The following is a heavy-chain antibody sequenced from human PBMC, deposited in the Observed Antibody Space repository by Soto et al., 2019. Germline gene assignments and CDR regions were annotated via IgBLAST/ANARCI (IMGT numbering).Heavy chain of an antibody. V-gene: IGHV3-23*01. Sequence: GGSLRLSCAASGFTFSSYAMSWVRQAPGKGLEWVSAISGSGGSTYYADSVKGRFTISRDNSKNTLYLQMNSLRAEDTAVYYCAKDLYRDVDSSGYYYGPGYADYWGQGTLVTVSS. D-gene: IGHD3-22*01. J-gene: IGHJ4*02. CDR2: ISGSGGST. CDR3: AKDLYRDVDSSGYYYGPGYADY. CDR1: GFTFSSYA.